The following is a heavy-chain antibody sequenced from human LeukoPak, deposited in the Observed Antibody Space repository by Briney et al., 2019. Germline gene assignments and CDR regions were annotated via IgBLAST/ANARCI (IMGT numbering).Heavy chain of an antibody. CDR3: ARLVSFNWFDP. CDR2: INHGGST. V-gene: IGHV4-34*01. Sequence: SETLSLTCAVYGGSFSGYYWSWIRQPPGKGLEWIGEINHGGSTNYNPSLKSRVTISVDTSKNQFSLKLSSVTAADTAVYYCARLVSFNWFDPWGQGTLVTVSS. J-gene: IGHJ5*02. CDR1: GGSFSGYY. D-gene: IGHD2-15*01.